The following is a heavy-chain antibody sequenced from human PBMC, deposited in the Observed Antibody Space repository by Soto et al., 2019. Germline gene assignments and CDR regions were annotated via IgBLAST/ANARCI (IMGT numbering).Heavy chain of an antibody. D-gene: IGHD6-6*01. CDR3: AKCDSSSNQYYYYYYGMDV. J-gene: IGHJ6*02. CDR2: ISYDGSNK. Sequence: GGSLRLSCAASGFTFSSYAMHWVRQAPGKGLEWVAVISYDGSNKYYADSVKGRFTISRDNSKNTLYLQMNSLRAEDTAVYYCAKCDSSSNQYYYYYYGMDVWGQGTTVTVSS. V-gene: IGHV3-30-3*02. CDR1: GFTFSSYA.